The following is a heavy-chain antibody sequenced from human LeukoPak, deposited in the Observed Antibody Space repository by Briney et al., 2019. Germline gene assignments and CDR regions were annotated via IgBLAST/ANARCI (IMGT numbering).Heavy chain of an antibody. V-gene: IGHV4-39*01. CDR3: VRHSKSKSPAAGTVHIDY. CDR1: GGSISSSSYY. D-gene: IGHD6-13*01. CDR2: IYYSGST. Sequence: PSETLSLTCTVSGGSISSSSYYWGWIRQPPGKGLEWIGSIYYSGSTYYNPSLKSRVTISVDTSKNQFSLKLSSVTAADTAVYYCVRHSKSKSPAAGTVHIDYWGQGTLVTVSS. J-gene: IGHJ4*02.